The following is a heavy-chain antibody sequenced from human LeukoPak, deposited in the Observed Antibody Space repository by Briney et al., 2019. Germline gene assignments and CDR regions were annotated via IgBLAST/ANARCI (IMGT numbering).Heavy chain of an antibody. CDR1: GYSFTAYD. CDR2: INPNTGLT. J-gene: IGHJ6*03. D-gene: IGHD5-18*01. V-gene: IGHV1-8*01. Sequence: ASVKVSCKASGYSFTAYDINWVRQATGQGLEWIGYINPNTGLTEYAQKFQGRVTMTRDMSTSTVYMELSSLRSEDTAVYYCARGYSYGYPNYYYYMDVWGKGTTVTVSS. CDR3: ARGYSYGYPNYYYYMDV.